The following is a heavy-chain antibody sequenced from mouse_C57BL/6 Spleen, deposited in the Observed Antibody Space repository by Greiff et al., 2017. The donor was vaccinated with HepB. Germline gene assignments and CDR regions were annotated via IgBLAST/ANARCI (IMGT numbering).Heavy chain of an antibody. V-gene: IGHV1-18*01. CDR2: INPNNGCT. J-gene: IGHJ4*01. CDR3: ARRYYGSSGYYAMDY. D-gene: IGHD1-1*01. CDR1: GYTFTNYN. Sequence: EVQLQQSGPELVKPGASVKIPCKASGYTFTNYNMDWVKQSHGKSLEWIGDINPNNGCTIYNQKFKGKATLTVDKSSSTAYRELRSLTSEDTAVYYCARRYYGSSGYYAMDYWGQGTSVTVSA.